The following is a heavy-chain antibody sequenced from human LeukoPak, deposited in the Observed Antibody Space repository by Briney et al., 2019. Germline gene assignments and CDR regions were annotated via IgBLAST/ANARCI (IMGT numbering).Heavy chain of an antibody. D-gene: IGHD4-17*01. CDR2: IYYSGST. Sequence: SETLSLTCTVSGGPISSYYWSWIRQHPGKGLEWIGYIYYSGSTYYNPSLKSRVIISVDTSKNQFSLKLSSVTAADTAVYYCARVLPHRHLRYGYYGRRGYAFDIWGQGTMVTVSS. J-gene: IGHJ3*02. CDR1: GGPISSYY. CDR3: ARVLPHRHLRYGYYGRRGYAFDI. V-gene: IGHV4-59*06.